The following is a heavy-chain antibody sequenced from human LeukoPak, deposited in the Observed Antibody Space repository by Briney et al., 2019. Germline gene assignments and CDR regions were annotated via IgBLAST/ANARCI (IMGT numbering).Heavy chain of an antibody. Sequence: SETLSLTCNVSGDSISRSRHFWAWIRQTPGRGLEWVGYIYNSGSTYYNPSLKSRVTISVDTSKNQFSLRLSSVTAADTAVYYCARWGTYASTSNWFDPWGQGTLATASS. J-gene: IGHJ5*02. CDR1: GDSISRSRHF. CDR2: IYNSGST. D-gene: IGHD2-2*01. V-gene: IGHV4-39*07. CDR3: ARWGTYASTSNWFDP.